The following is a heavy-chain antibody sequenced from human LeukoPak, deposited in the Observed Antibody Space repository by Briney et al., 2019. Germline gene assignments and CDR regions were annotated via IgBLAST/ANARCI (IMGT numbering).Heavy chain of an antibody. V-gene: IGHV6-1*01. D-gene: IGHD3-10*01. CDR3: SRVHKAFDGARDAFDI. J-gene: IGHJ3*02. CDR2: TYYRSTWYN. CDR1: GDSVSSKGAA. Sequence: SQTLSPTCAISGDSVSSKGAAWNWIRQSPSRGLEWLGRTYYRSTWYNDYAVSVKSRITINPDTSKNQFSLQLNSVTPEDTAVYYCSRVHKAFDGARDAFDIWGQGTMVTVSS.